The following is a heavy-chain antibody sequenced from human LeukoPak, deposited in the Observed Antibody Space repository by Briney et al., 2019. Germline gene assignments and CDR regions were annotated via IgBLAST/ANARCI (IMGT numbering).Heavy chain of an antibody. CDR2: ISGSGGST. D-gene: IGHD5-18*01. V-gene: IGHV3-23*01. Sequence: GGSLRLSCAASGFTFSSYGMSWVRQAPGKGLEWVSAISGSGGSTYYADSVKGRFTISRDNSKNTLYLQMNSLRAEDTAVYYCANDYSYANPYFDYWGQGTLVTVSS. CDR3: ANDYSYANPYFDY. J-gene: IGHJ4*02. CDR1: GFTFSSYG.